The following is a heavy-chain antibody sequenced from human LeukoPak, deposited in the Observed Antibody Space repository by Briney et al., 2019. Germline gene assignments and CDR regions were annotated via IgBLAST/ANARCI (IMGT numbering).Heavy chain of an antibody. V-gene: IGHV4-4*02. CDR2: IYHSGNT. CDR3: AREEMPGKFDY. D-gene: IGHD1-26*01. Sequence: SETLSLTCAVSGDSISSSHWWSWVRQSPGEGLEWIGEIYHSGNTNYNPSVKSRVAISLDKASNQFSLRLTSVTAADTAMYFCAREEMPGKFDYWGQGILVTVSS. J-gene: IGHJ4*02. CDR1: GDSISSSHW.